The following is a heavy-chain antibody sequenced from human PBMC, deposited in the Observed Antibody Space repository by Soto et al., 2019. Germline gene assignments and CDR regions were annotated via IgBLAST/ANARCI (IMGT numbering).Heavy chain of an antibody. V-gene: IGHV3-30*18. Sequence: QVQLVESGGGVVQPGRSLRLSCAASGFTFSSYGMHWVRQAPGKGLEWVAVISYDGSKKYYADSVKGRFTISRDNSKNTLYLQMNSLRAEDTAVYYCAKGGRMVRGDYFDYWGQGTLLTVSS. CDR2: ISYDGSKK. CDR1: GFTFSSYG. J-gene: IGHJ4*02. CDR3: AKGGRMVRGDYFDY. D-gene: IGHD3-10*01.